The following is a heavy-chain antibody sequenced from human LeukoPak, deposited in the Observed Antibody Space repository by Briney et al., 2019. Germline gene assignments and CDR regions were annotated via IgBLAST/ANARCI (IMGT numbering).Heavy chain of an antibody. CDR3: ARREYGRYCSGGSCPGAFDI. D-gene: IGHD2-15*01. V-gene: IGHV5-51*01. Sequence: GESLKISCKGSGYSFTSYWIGWVRQMPGKGLEWMGIIYPGDSDTRYSPSFQGRVTISADKSISTAYLQWSSLKASDTAMYYCARREYGRYCSGGSCPGAFDIWGQGTMVTVSS. CDR2: IYPGDSDT. CDR1: GYSFTSYW. J-gene: IGHJ3*02.